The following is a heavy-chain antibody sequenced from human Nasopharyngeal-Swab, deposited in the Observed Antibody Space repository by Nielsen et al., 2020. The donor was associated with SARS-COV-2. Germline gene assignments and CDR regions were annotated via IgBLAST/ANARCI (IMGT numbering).Heavy chain of an antibody. Sequence: ASVKVSCKVSGYTRTELSMHWVRQAPGKGLEWVGGFDPEDGETIYAQKFQGRVTMTEDTSTDTAYMELSSLTSEDTAVYYCTTVAGSYGRFDYWGQGTLVTVSS. CDR2: FDPEDGET. V-gene: IGHV1-24*01. D-gene: IGHD1-26*01. J-gene: IGHJ4*02. CDR3: TTVAGSYGRFDY. CDR1: GYTRTELS.